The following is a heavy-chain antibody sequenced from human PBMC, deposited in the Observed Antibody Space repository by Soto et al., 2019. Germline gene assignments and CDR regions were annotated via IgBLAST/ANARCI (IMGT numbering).Heavy chain of an antibody. D-gene: IGHD3-16*01. Sequence: GGSLRLSCAASGFTVNSNYMSWVRQAPGEGLEWVSVIYSGGSTIYADSVKGRFTISRDNSKNTLYLQMNSLRAEDTAVYYCARGETFGNYYFDYWGQGTLVTVSS. J-gene: IGHJ4*02. CDR2: IYSGGST. CDR3: ARGETFGNYYFDY. V-gene: IGHV3-53*01. CDR1: GFTVNSNY.